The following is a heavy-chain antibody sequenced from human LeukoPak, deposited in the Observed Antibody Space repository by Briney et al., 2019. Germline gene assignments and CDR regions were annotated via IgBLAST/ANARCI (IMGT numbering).Heavy chain of an antibody. CDR1: GGTFSSYA. J-gene: IGHJ6*04. CDR2: IIPIFGTA. CDR3: ARAPLRADIVVVPAATPYYYYYGMDV. V-gene: IGHV1-69*01. Sequence: SVKVSCKASGGTFSSYAISWVRQAPGQGLEWMGGIIPIFGTANYAQKFQGRVTITADESTSTAYMGLSSLRSEDTAVYYCARAPLRADIVVVPAATPYYYYYGMDVWGKGTTVTVSS. D-gene: IGHD2-2*01.